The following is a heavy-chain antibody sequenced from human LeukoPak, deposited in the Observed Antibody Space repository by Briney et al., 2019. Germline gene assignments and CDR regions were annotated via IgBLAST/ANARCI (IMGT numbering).Heavy chain of an antibody. CDR1: GFTLSNYA. CDR3: ARETRLLSAFDI. CDR2: ISSSGSTI. V-gene: IGHV3-48*03. J-gene: IGHJ3*02. D-gene: IGHD3-16*01. Sequence: GGTLRLSCAASGFTLSNYAMNWVRQAPGKGLEWVSYISSSGSTIYYADSVKGRFTISRDNAKNSLYLQMNSLRAEDTAVYYCARETRLLSAFDIWGQGTMVTVSS.